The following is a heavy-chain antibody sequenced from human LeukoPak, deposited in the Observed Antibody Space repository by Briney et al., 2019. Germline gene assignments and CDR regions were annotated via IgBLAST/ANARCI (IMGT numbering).Heavy chain of an antibody. D-gene: IGHD6-13*01. CDR2: INPSGGST. CDR3: ARDRVAAAGTRSQNWFDP. CDR1: GYTFTSYY. V-gene: IGHV1-46*01. J-gene: IGHJ5*02. Sequence: ASVKVSCKASGYTFTSYYMHWVRQAPGQGLEWMGIINPSGGSTSYAQKFQGRVTMTRDTSTSTVYMELSSLRSEDTAVYYCARDRVAAAGTRSQNWFDPWGQGTLVTVSS.